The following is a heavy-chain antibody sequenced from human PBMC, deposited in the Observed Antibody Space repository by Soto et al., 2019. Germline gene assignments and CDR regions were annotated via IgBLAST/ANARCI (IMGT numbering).Heavy chain of an antibody. V-gene: IGHV4-34*01. CDR1: GGSFSGIY. CDR3: ARDPAP. CDR2: INHSGST. Sequence: PSETLSLTCAVYGGSFSGIYLSWIRQPPGKGLEWIGEINHSGSTNYNPSLKSRVTRSVDTSKNQFSLKLTSVAAADTAVYYCARDPAPWGQGTLVTVSS. J-gene: IGHJ5*02.